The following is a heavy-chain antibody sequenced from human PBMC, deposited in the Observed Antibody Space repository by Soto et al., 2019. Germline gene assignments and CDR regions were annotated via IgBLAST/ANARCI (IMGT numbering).Heavy chain of an antibody. D-gene: IGHD1-1*01. CDR1: GYTFTSYA. Sequence: QVQLVQSGAEVKKPGASVKVSCKASGYTFTSYAMHWVRRAPGQRLEWMGWINAGNGNTKYSQKFQGRVTITRDTSASTAYMELSSLRSEDTAVYYCGLWNDWPGYFDLWGRGTLVTVSS. CDR3: GLWNDWPGYFDL. J-gene: IGHJ2*01. V-gene: IGHV1-3*01. CDR2: INAGNGNT.